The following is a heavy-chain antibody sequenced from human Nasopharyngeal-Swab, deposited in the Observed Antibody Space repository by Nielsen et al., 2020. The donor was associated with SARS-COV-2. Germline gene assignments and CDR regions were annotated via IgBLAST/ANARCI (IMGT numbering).Heavy chain of an antibody. CDR3: ARDQGYYDFWSGYPGGMDV. D-gene: IGHD3-3*01. Sequence: WIRQPPGKGLEWVSAISGSGGSTYYADSVKGRFTISRDNSKNTLYLQMNSLRAEDTAVYYCARDQGYYDFWSGYPGGMDVWGQGTTVTAP. CDR2: ISGSGGST. J-gene: IGHJ6*02. V-gene: IGHV3-23*01.